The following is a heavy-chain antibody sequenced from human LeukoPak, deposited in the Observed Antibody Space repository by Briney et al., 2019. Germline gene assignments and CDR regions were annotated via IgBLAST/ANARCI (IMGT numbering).Heavy chain of an antibody. Sequence: SETLSLTCTVSGGSISSGGYYWSWIRQPPGKGLEWIGYIYHSGSTYYNPSLKSRVTISVDTSKNQFSLKLSSVTAADTAVYYCARQQLVKAHYYGMDVWGQGTTVTVSS. CDR1: GGSISSGGYY. CDR2: IYHSGST. CDR3: ARQQLVKAHYYGMDV. J-gene: IGHJ6*02. D-gene: IGHD6-13*01. V-gene: IGHV4-30-2*02.